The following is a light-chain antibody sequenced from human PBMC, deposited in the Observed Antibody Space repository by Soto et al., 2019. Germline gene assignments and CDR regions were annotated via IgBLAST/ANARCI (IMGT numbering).Light chain of an antibody. V-gene: IGKV3D-15*01. CDR2: GAS. Sequence: EIVMTQSPATLSVSPGERATLSYRASQSVDSNLAWYQQKPGQAPRLLIFGASTRATGIPARFSGSGSGTDFTLTISSLQSEDFATYYCQRYNSAPPLTFGGGTKVEIK. J-gene: IGKJ4*01. CDR3: QRYNSAPPLT. CDR1: QSVDSN.